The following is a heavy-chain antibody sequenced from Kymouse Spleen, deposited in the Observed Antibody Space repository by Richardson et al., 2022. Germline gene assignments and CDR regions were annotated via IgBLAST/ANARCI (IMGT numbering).Heavy chain of an antibody. CDR3: ARSIQIAARFDY. Sequence: QVQLVESGGGVVQPGRSLRLSCAASGFTFSSYGMHWVRQAPGKGLEWVAVIWYDGSNKYYADSVKGRFTISRDNSKNTLYLQMNSLRAEDTAVYYCARSIQIAARFDYWGQGTLVTVSS. D-gene: IGHD6-6*01. CDR2: IWYDGSNK. CDR1: GFTFSSYG. J-gene: IGHJ4*02. V-gene: IGHV3-33*01.